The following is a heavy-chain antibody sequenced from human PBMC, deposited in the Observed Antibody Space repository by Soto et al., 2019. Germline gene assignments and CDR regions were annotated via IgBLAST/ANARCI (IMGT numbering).Heavy chain of an antibody. CDR3: ARDPPLSMIVVVGVDDF. Sequence: PGGSLRLSCTVFGVTLTNDGINSTCDAPRQGLEWGSAISSRGTFINYGDSVKGRFTITRDNDKVFVYLQMNSLRAEDTAVYYCARDPPLSMIVVVGVDDFWGQGTLVTVSS. J-gene: IGHJ4*02. CDR2: ISSRGTFI. CDR1: GVTLTNDG. V-gene: IGHV3-21*06. D-gene: IGHD3-22*01.